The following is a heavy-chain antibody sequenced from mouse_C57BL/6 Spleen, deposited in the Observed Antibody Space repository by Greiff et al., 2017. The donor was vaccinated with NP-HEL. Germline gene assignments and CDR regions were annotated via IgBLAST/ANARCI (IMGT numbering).Heavy chain of an antibody. CDR2: ISYDGSN. D-gene: IGHD2-1*01. CDR1: GYSITSGYY. Sequence: EVQLVESGPGLVKPSQSLSLTCSVTGYSITSGYYWNWIRQFPGNKLEWMGYISYDGSNNYNPSLKNRISITRDTSKNQFFLKLNSVTTEDTATYYCARHYGNYGFYAMDYWGQGTSVTVSS. J-gene: IGHJ4*01. V-gene: IGHV3-6*01. CDR3: ARHYGNYGFYAMDY.